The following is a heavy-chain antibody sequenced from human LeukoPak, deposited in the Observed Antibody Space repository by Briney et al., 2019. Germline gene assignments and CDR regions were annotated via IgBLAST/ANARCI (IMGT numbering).Heavy chain of an antibody. CDR1: GYSFTNYW. V-gene: IGHV5-51*01. Sequence: GESLKISCKGFGYSFTNYWIGWVRQMSGKGLEWMGMIYPGGSDTRYSPSFQGQVTNSADRSISTAYLQWSSLKASDTAMYYCGSPYCSSPSCPGGGDDFDIWGQGTMVTVSS. CDR3: GSPYCSSPSCPGGGDDFDI. CDR2: IYPGGSDT. D-gene: IGHD2-2*01. J-gene: IGHJ3*02.